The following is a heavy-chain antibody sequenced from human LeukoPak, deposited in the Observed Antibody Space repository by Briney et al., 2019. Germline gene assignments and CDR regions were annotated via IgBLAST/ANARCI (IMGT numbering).Heavy chain of an antibody. D-gene: IGHD3-10*01. J-gene: IGHJ5*02. CDR3: ARDRDFLNNWFDP. V-gene: IGHV1-18*01. CDR1: GYTFTSYG. CDR2: ISAYNGNT. Sequence: ASVKVSCKASGYTFTSYGISWVRQAPGQGLEWMGWISAYNGNTNYAQKLQGRVTMTTDTSTSTAYVELRSLRSDDTAVYYCARDRDFLNNWFDPWGQGTLVTVSS.